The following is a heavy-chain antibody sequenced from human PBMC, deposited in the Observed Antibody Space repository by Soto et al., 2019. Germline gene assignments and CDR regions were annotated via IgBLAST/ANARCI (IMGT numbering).Heavy chain of an antibody. CDR1: GFTFSSYA. CDR2: ISGSGGST. CDR3: AKDGSGYDYYYYMDV. Sequence: GGSLRLSCAASGFTFSSYAMSWVRQAPGKGLEWVSAISGSGGSTYYADSVKGRFTISRDNSKNTLYLQMNSLRAEDTAVYYCAKDGSGYDYYYYMDVWGKGTTVTVSS. V-gene: IGHV3-23*01. D-gene: IGHD5-12*01. J-gene: IGHJ6*03.